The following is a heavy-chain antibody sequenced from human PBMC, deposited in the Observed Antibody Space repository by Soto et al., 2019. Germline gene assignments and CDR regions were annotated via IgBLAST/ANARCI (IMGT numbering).Heavy chain of an antibody. CDR2: ISSSSSYI. D-gene: IGHD1-26*01. Sequence: RWSLRLSCSASGFTFSSYSMNWCRQAPGKGLEWVSSISSSSSYIYYADSVKGRFTISRDNAKNSLYLQMNSLRAEDTAVYYCARRWDYYYYYGMGVWGQGTTVTVSS. CDR3: ARRWDYYYYYGMGV. J-gene: IGHJ6*02. V-gene: IGHV3-21*01. CDR1: GFTFSSYS.